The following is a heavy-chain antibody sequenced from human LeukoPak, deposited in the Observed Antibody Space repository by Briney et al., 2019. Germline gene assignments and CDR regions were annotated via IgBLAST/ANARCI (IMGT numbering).Heavy chain of an antibody. V-gene: IGHV3-23*01. D-gene: IGHD6-19*01. J-gene: IGHJ4*02. CDR2: VSRSGGST. CDR1: GFTFSSYA. Sequence: GGSLRLSCAASGFTFSSYAMSWVRQAPGKGLEWVSGVSRSGGSTYYADSVKGRFTISRDNSKNTLYLQMNSLRAEDTAVYYCAKELVAVAGDRGVEYWGQGTLVTVSS. CDR3: AKELVAVAGDRGVEY.